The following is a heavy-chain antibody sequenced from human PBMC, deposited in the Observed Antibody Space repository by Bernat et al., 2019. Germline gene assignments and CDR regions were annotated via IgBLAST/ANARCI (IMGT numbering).Heavy chain of an antibody. V-gene: IGHV3-7*04. CDR2: IKQDGSEK. D-gene: IGHD2-15*01. CDR3: ARGTVAGSPPPFDY. J-gene: IGHJ4*02. CDR1: GFTFSSYW. Sequence: EVQLVESGGGLVQPGGSLRLSCAASGFTFSSYWMSWVRQAPGKGLEWVANIKQDGSEKYYVDSVKGRFTISRDNAKNSLYLQMNSLRAEDTAVYYCARGTVAGSPPPFDYWGQGTLVTVSS.